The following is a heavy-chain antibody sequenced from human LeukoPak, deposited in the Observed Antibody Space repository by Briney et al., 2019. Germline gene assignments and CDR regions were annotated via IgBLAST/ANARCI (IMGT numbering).Heavy chain of an antibody. CDR3: ARDRGRWDVGATDY. CDR2: ISSSSSYI. CDR1: GFTFSTYS. Sequence: PGGSLRLSCAASGFTFSTYSMNWVRQAPGKGLEWVSFISSSSSYIYYADSVKGRFTISRDNAKNSLYLQMNSLRAEDTAVYYCARDRGRWDVGATDYWGQGTLVTVSS. V-gene: IGHV3-21*01. J-gene: IGHJ4*02. D-gene: IGHD1-26*01.